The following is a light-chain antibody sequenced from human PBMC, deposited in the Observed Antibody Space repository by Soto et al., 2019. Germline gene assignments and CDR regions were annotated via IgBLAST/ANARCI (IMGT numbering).Light chain of an antibody. J-gene: IGLJ2*01. CDR1: SSSIESNS. CDR2: RNN. CDR3: AAWDDSLRRPV. V-gene: IGLV1-44*01. Sequence: QAVVTQPPSASGTPGQRVTISCSGSSSSIESNSVNWYQQLPGTAPKLLIYRNNQRPSGVPDRVSGSKSGTSASLAISGLQSEDEADYYCAAWDDSLRRPVFGGGTKLTVL.